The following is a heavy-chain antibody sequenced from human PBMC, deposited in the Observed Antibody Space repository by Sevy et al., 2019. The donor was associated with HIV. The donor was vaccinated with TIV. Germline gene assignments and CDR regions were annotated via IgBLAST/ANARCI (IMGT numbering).Heavy chain of an antibody. Sequence: GESLKISCAASGFTFSSYSMNWVRQAPGKGLEWVSSISSSSSYIYYADSVKGRFTISRDNAKNSLYLQMNSLRAEDTAVYYCARSGNSSDYWGQGTLVTVSS. J-gene: IGHJ4*02. CDR3: ARSGNSSDY. CDR1: GFTFSSYS. CDR2: ISSSSSYI. V-gene: IGHV3-21*01. D-gene: IGHD2-21*01.